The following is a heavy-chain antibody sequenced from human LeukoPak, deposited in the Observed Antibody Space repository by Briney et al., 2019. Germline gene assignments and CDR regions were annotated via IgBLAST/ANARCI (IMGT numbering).Heavy chain of an antibody. Sequence: SVKVSCKASGGTFSSYAISWVRQAPGQGLEWTGRIIPIFGTANYAQKFQGRVTITTDESTSTAYMELSSLRSEDTAVYYCARASDYYGSGTYPYWGQGTLVTVSS. CDR1: GGTFSSYA. V-gene: IGHV1-69*05. CDR2: IIPIFGTA. J-gene: IGHJ4*02. D-gene: IGHD3-10*01. CDR3: ARASDYYGSGTYPY.